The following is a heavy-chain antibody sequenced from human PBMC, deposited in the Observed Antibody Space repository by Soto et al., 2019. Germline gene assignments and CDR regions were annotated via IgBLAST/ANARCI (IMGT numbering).Heavy chain of an antibody. V-gene: IGHV1-46*01. CDR1: GYTFTSYY. J-gene: IGHJ6*02. D-gene: IGHD6-19*01. Sequence: QVQLVQSGAEVKKPGASVKVSCKASGYTFTSYYMHWVRQAPGQGLEWMGIINPSGGSTSYAQKFQGRVTMTRDTSTSTVHMELSSLRSEDTAVYYCARVSWLHGMDVWGQGTTVTVSS. CDR2: INPSGGST. CDR3: ARVSWLHGMDV.